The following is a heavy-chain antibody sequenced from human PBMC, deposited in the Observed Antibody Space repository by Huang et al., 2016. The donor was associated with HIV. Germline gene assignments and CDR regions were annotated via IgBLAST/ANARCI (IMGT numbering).Heavy chain of an antibody. J-gene: IGHJ4*02. D-gene: IGHD3-9*01. CDR1: GYSFTDYW. CDR3: ARQWDILTGNPNYFDY. V-gene: IGHV5-51*01. Sequence: EVQLVQSGAEVKKPGESLKISCKGSGYSFTDYWIGWVRQMPGKGLEWMGMIQPGYSETRYNPSFQGHVTISADKSISTAYLQYSSLKASDTAMYYCARQWDILTGNPNYFDYWGQGTLVTVSS. CDR2: IQPGYSET.